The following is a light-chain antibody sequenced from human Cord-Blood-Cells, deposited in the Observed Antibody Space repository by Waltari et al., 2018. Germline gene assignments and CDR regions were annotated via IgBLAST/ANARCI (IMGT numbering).Light chain of an antibody. CDR1: PSVLYSSNNKNY. CDR3: QQYYSTPWT. CDR2: WAS. V-gene: IGKV4-1*01. J-gene: IGKJ1*01. Sequence: DIVMTQSPDSLAVSLGERATINCKSSPSVLYSSNNKNYLAWYQQKPGQPSKLLIYWASTRETGVPNRFSGSGSGTDFILTISSLQAEDVAGYYCQQYYSTPWTFGQGTKVESK.